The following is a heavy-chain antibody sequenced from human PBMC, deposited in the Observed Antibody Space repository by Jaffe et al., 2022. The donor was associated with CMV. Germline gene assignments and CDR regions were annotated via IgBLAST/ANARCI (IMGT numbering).Heavy chain of an antibody. J-gene: IGHJ4*02. Sequence: EVQLEESGGGLVQPGGSRRLSCAASGFTFSTYAMIWVRQAPGKGLEWVSSISSSGTSIYYADSVKGRFTISRDNGKNSLYLQMNSLRDEDTAVYYCARLYCSGSSCYNVDYWGQGTLVTVSS. CDR2: ISSSGTSI. CDR3: ARLYCSGSSCYNVDY. CDR1: GFTFSTYA. V-gene: IGHV3-48*02. D-gene: IGHD2-15*01.